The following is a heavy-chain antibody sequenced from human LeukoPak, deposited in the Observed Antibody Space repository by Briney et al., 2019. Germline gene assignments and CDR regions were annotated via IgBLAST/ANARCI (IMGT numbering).Heavy chain of an antibody. CDR1: GGSISSSSYY. J-gene: IGHJ4*02. CDR3: ARYLLYDFWSGIYFDY. D-gene: IGHD3-3*01. Sequence: SETLSLTCTVSGGSISSSSYYWGWIRQPPGKGLEWIGSIYYSGSTYYNPSLKSRVTISVDTSKNQFSLKLSSVTAADTAVYYCARYLLYDFWSGIYFDYWGQGTLVTVSS. V-gene: IGHV4-39*01. CDR2: IYYSGST.